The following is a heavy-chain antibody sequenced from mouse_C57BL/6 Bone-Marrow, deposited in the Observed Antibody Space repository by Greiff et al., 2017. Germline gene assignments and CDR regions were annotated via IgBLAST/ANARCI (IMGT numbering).Heavy chain of an antibody. J-gene: IGHJ2*01. CDR3: ARYLYYYGSSFFDY. CDR2: IYIGNGYT. V-gene: IGHV1-58*01. D-gene: IGHD1-1*01. CDR1: GYTFTSYG. Sequence: EVKLMESGAELVRPGSSVKMSCKTSGYTFTSYGINWVKQRPGQGLEWIGYIYIGNGYTEYNEKFKGKATLTSDTSSSTADMQRSSLTSEYSAIYFCARYLYYYGSSFFDYWGQGTTLTVSS.